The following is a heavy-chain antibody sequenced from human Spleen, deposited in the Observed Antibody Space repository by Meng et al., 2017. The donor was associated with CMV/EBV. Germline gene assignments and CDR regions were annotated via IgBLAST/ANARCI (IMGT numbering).Heavy chain of an antibody. J-gene: IGHJ5*02. V-gene: IGHV4-39*07. CDR1: GASSGTGGYY. CDR3: ARDYRSGWNWFDP. CDR2: IHYSGST. Sequence: TVSGASSGTGGYYWCWIRQHPGKGLEWIGNIHYSGSTYYNPSLKSRVTISVDTSKNQFSLKLSSVTAADTAVYYCARDYRSGWNWFDPWGQGTLVTVSS. D-gene: IGHD6-19*01.